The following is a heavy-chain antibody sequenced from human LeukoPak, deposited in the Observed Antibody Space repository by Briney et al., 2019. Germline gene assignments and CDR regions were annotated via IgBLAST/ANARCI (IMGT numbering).Heavy chain of an antibody. Sequence: GGSLRLSCAASGFTFSSYAMTWVRQAPGKGLEWVSAISGNGGSTYYADSVKGRFTISRDNSKNTLYLQMNSLRAEDTAVYYCAKVDRIAARGAHDYWGQGTLVTVSS. CDR2: ISGNGGST. CDR3: AKVDRIAARGAHDY. V-gene: IGHV3-23*01. J-gene: IGHJ4*02. D-gene: IGHD6-6*01. CDR1: GFTFSSYA.